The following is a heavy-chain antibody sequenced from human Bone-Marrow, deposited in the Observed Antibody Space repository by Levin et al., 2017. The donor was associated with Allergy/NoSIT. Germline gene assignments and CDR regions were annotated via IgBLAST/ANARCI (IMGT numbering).Heavy chain of an antibody. CDR3: GSRPNCGGGSCHF. V-gene: IGHV5-51*01. Sequence: KAGGSLRLSCKTSGYNFGAYWIGWVRQTPEKGLEWMGIVCPDESKTQYSPSFQGQVTISVDKSTNTAYLQWSSLKASDTAMYYCGSRPNCGGGSCHFWGQGTLVTVSS. CDR1: GYNFGAYW. D-gene: IGHD2-15*01. J-gene: IGHJ4*02. CDR2: VCPDESKT.